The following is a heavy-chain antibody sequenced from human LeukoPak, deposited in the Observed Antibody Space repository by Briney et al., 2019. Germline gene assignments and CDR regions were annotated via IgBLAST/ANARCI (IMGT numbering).Heavy chain of an antibody. J-gene: IGHJ4*02. CDR1: GYTFTGYY. V-gene: IGHV1-2*02. Sequence: ASVTVSCKASGYTFTGYYIHWVRQAPGQGLEWMGWISPNSGDTDYAQKFQGRVTMTRDTSISTAYMELTTLRSDDTAVYYCARSPIGLGFFDYWGQGTLVTVSS. CDR3: ARSPIGLGFFDY. CDR2: ISPNSGDT. D-gene: IGHD1-26*01.